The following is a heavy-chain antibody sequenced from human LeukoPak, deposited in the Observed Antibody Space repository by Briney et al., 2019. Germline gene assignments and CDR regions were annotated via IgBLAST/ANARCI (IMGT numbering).Heavy chain of an antibody. CDR1: GCAISSYY. Sequence: SETLSLTCTVSGCAISSYYLSWIRQPPGKGLEWMGYIYYSGSTNYNPSIKSRVTVSVDTYKTQFSLKLSSVTAADTAVYYCAGSASFVARIDYWGQGTLVTVSS. V-gene: IGHV4-59*01. J-gene: IGHJ4*02. D-gene: IGHD3-10*01. CDR3: AGSASFVARIDY. CDR2: IYYSGST.